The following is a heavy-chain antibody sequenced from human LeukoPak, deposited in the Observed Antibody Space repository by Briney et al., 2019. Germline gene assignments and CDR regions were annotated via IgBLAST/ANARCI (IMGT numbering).Heavy chain of an antibody. D-gene: IGHD6-19*01. V-gene: IGHV1-69*01. J-gene: IGHJ4*02. Sequence: SVKVSCKASGGTFSSYAISWVRQAPGQGLEWMGGIIPIFGTANYAQKLQGRVTITADESTSTAYMELSSLRSEDTAVYYCARLRGSGWYYIDYWGQGALVTVSS. CDR1: GGTFSSYA. CDR2: IIPIFGTA. CDR3: ARLRGSGWYYIDY.